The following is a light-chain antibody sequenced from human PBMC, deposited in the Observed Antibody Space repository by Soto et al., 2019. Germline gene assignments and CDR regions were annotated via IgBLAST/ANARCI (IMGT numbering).Light chain of an antibody. V-gene: IGLV2-14*03. J-gene: IGLJ1*01. Sequence: SVLTQPASLSGSPWQSITISFPGTSSAVGGYNYVSWYQQHPGKAPKLMLYDVSNRPSGVSNRFSGSKSGNSASLTISGLQAEDEADYYCSSYASSSTYVFGTGTKVTVL. CDR1: SSAVGGYNY. CDR2: DVS. CDR3: SSYASSSTYV.